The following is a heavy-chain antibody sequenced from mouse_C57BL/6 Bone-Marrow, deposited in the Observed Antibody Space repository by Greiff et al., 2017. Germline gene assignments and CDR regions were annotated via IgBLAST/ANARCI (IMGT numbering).Heavy chain of an antibody. CDR3: ARGGDYSNLFAY. D-gene: IGHD2-5*01. J-gene: IGHJ3*01. CDR2: IYPSASET. CDR1: GYTFTSYW. Sequence: QVQLQQPGAELVRPGSSVKLSCKASGYTFTSYWLDWVKQSPGQGLEWIGNIYPSASETHYNQKFTDKATLTVDKSSSTAYMQLSSLTSEDSAVYYCARGGDYSNLFAYWGQGTLVTVSA. V-gene: IGHV1-61*01.